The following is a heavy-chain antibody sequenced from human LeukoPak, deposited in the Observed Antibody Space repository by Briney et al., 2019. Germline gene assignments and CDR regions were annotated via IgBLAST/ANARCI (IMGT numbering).Heavy chain of an antibody. CDR1: GYTFTGYY. V-gene: IGHV1-2*02. CDR3: ARGRVAQRLVVRNNWFDP. D-gene: IGHD6-25*01. Sequence: ASVKVSCKASGYTFTGYYIHWVRQAPGQGLEWMGWINPNTGDTNYAQRFQGRVTMTRDMSINTAYMELSRLRSDDTAVYYCARGRVAQRLVVRNNWFDPWGQGTLVTVSS. CDR2: INPNTGDT. J-gene: IGHJ5*02.